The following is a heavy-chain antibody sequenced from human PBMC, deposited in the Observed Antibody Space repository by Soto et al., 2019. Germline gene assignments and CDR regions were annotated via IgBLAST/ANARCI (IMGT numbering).Heavy chain of an antibody. Sequence: QVQLVQSGAEVKKPGSSVKVSCKASGGTFSSYAISWVRQAPGQGLEWMGGIIPIFGTANYAQKFQGRVTITADESTSTAYMELSSLRSEDTDVYYCASRGYSYGYYYYGMDVWGQGTTVTVSS. J-gene: IGHJ6*02. CDR1: GGTFSSYA. CDR2: IIPIFGTA. D-gene: IGHD5-18*01. V-gene: IGHV1-69*01. CDR3: ASRGYSYGYYYYGMDV.